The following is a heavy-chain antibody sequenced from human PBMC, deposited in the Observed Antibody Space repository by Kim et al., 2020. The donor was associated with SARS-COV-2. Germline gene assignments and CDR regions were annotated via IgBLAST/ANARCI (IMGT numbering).Heavy chain of an antibody. V-gene: IGHV3-21*01. CDR2: ITGNGIYT. D-gene: IGHD3-16*01. CDR3: VRTRGGSGLDV. J-gene: IGHJ6*02. CDR1: GFAFSNFS. Sequence: GGSLRLSCAASGFAFSNFSMGWVRQAPGKGLVWVSSITGNGIYTFYADSLKGRFTISRDNAKNSLYLQMNSLSAADTAMYYCVRTRGGSGLDVWGHGTTVTVSS.